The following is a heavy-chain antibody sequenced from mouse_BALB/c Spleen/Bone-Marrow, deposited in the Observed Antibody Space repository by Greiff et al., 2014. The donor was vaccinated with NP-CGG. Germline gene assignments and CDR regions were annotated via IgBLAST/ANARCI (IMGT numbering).Heavy chain of an antibody. D-gene: IGHD2-1*01. Sequence: VQLKQSGPELVKPGASVKVSCKASGYSFTDYNMYWVKQSHGKSLEWIGYIDPYNGGTSYNQKFKGKATLTVDMSSSTAFMHRNSLTAEDTADYYSASYHSAGYAMDYWGQGTSVTVSS. V-gene: IGHV1S135*01. CDR1: GYSFTDYN. CDR2: IDPYNGGT. CDR3: ASYHSAGYAMDY. J-gene: IGHJ4*01.